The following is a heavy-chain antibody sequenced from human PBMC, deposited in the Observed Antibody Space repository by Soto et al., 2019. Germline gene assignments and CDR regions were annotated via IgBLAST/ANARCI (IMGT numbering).Heavy chain of an antibody. CDR3: ARVYCSTTTCYGVDH. CDR1: GFTFSHYE. J-gene: IGHJ4*02. V-gene: IGHV3-48*03. D-gene: IGHD2-2*01. Sequence: GGSLRLSCAASGFTFSHYEMNWVRQAPGKGLEWVSSISSSATTIYYADSVKGRFTISRDNAKNSLYLQMNSLRVEDTAVYYCARVYCSTTTCYGVDHWGQGTLVTAPQ. CDR2: ISSSATTI.